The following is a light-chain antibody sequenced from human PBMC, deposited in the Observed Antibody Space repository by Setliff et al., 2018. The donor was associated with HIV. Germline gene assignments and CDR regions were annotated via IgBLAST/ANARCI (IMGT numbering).Light chain of an antibody. V-gene: IGLV2-14*03. CDR3: SSYTSSSTFYV. J-gene: IGLJ1*01. CDR1: SSDVGGYNY. Sequence: QSALIQPASVSGSPGQSITISCTGTSSDVGGYNYVSWYQQHPGKAPKLMIYDVSNRPSRVSNRFSGSKSGNTASLTISGLQAEDEADYYCSSYTSSSTFYVFGTGTKVTVL. CDR2: DVS.